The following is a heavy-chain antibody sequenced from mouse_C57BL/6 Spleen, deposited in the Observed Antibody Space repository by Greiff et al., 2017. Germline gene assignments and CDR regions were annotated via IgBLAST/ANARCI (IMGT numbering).Heavy chain of an antibody. CDR2: IDPSDSET. Sequence: VQLQQPGAELVRPGSSVKLSCKASGYTFTSYWMHWVRQRPIQGLEWIGNIDPSDSETHYNQKFKDKATLTVDKSSSTAYMQLSSLTSEDSAVYYCARWDTTVVFDYWGQGTTLTVSS. CDR1: GYTFTSYW. CDR3: ARWDTTVVFDY. D-gene: IGHD1-1*01. J-gene: IGHJ2*01. V-gene: IGHV1-52*01.